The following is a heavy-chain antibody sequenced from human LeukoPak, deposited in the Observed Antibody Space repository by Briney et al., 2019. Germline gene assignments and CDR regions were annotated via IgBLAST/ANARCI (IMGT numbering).Heavy chain of an antibody. V-gene: IGHV4-39*01. Sequence: SETLSLACTVSGGSISSSSYYWGWIRQPPGRGLEWIGNIYYSGSTYYNPSLKSRVTISVDTSKNQFSLKLSSVTAADTAVYYCARQTPYLYFDYWGQGTLVTVSS. CDR3: ARQTPYLYFDY. J-gene: IGHJ4*02. CDR1: GGSISSSSYY. D-gene: IGHD2-15*01. CDR2: IYYSGST.